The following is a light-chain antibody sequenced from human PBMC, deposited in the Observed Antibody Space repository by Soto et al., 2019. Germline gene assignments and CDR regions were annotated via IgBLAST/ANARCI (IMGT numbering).Light chain of an antibody. Sequence: SYELAQPPSVSVAPGKTARITCGGNNIGRKSVHWYQQKPGQAPVVVIYYDSDRPSGIPERFSGSNSGNTATLTISRVEAGDEADYYCQVWDSSSDHPVFGGGTKLTVL. CDR1: NIGRKS. J-gene: IGLJ3*02. CDR2: YDS. CDR3: QVWDSSSDHPV. V-gene: IGLV3-21*04.